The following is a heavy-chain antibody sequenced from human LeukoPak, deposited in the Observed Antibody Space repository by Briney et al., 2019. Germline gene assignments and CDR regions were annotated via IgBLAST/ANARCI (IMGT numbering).Heavy chain of an antibody. V-gene: IGHV3-23*01. J-gene: IGHJ5*01. CDR3: AKGHRLCSSGNCNSQVDS. Sequence: PGGSLRLSCAASGFTFSTYPMSWVRQAPGKGLVWISTISGSGTATHYADSVKGRLTISRDNSKNTLFLQMNSLRADDTAAYYCAKGHRLCSSGNCNSQVDSWGHGTLVIVPS. CDR2: ISGSGTAT. CDR1: GFTFSTYP. D-gene: IGHD2-15*01.